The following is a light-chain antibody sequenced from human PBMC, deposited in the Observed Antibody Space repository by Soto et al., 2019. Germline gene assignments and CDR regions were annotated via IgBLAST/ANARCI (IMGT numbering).Light chain of an antibody. Sequence: DIQMTQSPSSLSASVGDRVTITCRASQSISSYLNWYQQKPGKAPKLLIYAASSLQSGVPSRFSGSGSGTEFTLTISSLQPEDFATYYCQQYYSYPPAFGQGTKVDIK. J-gene: IGKJ1*01. CDR3: QQYYSYPPA. CDR2: AAS. CDR1: QSISSY. V-gene: IGKV1-39*01.